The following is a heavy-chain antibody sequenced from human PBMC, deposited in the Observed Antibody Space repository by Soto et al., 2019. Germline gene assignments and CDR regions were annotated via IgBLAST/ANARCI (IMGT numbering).Heavy chain of an antibody. CDR3: ARDISNFRSYHYAMDV. CDR1: CYTFTEYW. CDR2: IYPGDSDT. J-gene: IGHJ6*01. D-gene: IGHD4-4*01. Sequence: VESVTVSCKVWCYTFTEYWIVWVLQLPGKGLEWMGIIYPGDSDTRYSPSFQGHVTITVDKSTSTAYLQWNTLKASDTAMYYCARDISNFRSYHYAMDVWGQGTPVTGSS. V-gene: IGHV5-51*01.